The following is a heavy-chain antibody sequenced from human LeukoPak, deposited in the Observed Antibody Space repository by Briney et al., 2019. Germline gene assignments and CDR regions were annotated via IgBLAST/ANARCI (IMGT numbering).Heavy chain of an antibody. CDR2: IYYSGST. Sequence: SETLSLTCTVSGGSISSYYWNWIRQPPGKGLEWIGYIYYSGSTNYNPSLKSRVTISVDTSKNQFSLKLISVTAADTAVYYCARGLLDFWSGYYTGEYYFDYWGQGTLVTVSS. V-gene: IGHV4-59*01. D-gene: IGHD3-3*01. J-gene: IGHJ4*02. CDR1: GGSISSYY. CDR3: ARGLLDFWSGYYTGEYYFDY.